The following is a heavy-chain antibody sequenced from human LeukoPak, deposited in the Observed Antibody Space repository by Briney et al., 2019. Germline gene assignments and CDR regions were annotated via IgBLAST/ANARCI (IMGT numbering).Heavy chain of an antibody. D-gene: IGHD3-10*01. CDR2: IYYSGST. J-gene: IGHJ6*03. CDR3: AREVYYYGSGDYYYYMDV. Sequence: PSETLSLTCTVSGGSISPYYWSWIRQPPGQGLEWIGYIYYSGSTNYNPSLKSRVTISVDTSNNQFSLKLSCVTAADTAVYYCAREVYYYGSGDYYYYMDVWGKGTTVTISS. CDR1: GGSISPYY. V-gene: IGHV4-59*12.